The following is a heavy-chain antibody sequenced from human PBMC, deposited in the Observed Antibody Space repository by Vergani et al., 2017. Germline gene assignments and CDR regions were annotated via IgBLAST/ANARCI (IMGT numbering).Heavy chain of an antibody. CDR3: GRVADVYGLGSRLLDL. V-gene: IGHV4-59*01. Sequence: QVRLQESGPGLVKPSETLSLTCSVSGGSMSGYYWSWIRQPPGKELEWSGYMYHSGSTNYNPSLETRVTRSGDTSKNQFSLKLNSVTAADTAVYYGGRVADVYGLGSRLLDLWGQGILVTVSS. CDR1: GGSMSGYY. CDR2: MYHSGST. J-gene: IGHJ5*02. D-gene: IGHD3-10*01.